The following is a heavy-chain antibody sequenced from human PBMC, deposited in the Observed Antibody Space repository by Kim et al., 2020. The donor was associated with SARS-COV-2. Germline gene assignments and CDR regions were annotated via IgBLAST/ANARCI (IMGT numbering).Heavy chain of an antibody. D-gene: IGHD6-13*01. Sequence: SETLSLTCTVSGGSISSYYWSWIRQPPGKGLEWIGYIYYSGSTNYNPSLKSRVTISADTSKNPFSLKLSSVTAADTAVYYCARDTMGIYWYFDLWGRGTLVTVSS. CDR1: GGSISSYY. CDR2: IYYSGST. CDR3: ARDTMGIYWYFDL. V-gene: IGHV4-59*01. J-gene: IGHJ2*01.